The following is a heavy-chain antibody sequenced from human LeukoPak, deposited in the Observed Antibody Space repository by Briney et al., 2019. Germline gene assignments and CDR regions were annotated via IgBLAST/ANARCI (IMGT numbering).Heavy chain of an antibody. CDR2: ISSSSSYI. Sequence: GGSLRLSCAASGFTFSSYSMNWVRQATGKRLEWVSSISSSSSYIYYADSVKGRFTTSRNNAKNSLYLQMDSLRAEDTAVYYCASYSGYGDWGQGTLVTVSS. D-gene: IGHD5-12*01. J-gene: IGHJ4*02. CDR1: GFTFSSYS. V-gene: IGHV3-21*01. CDR3: ASYSGYGD.